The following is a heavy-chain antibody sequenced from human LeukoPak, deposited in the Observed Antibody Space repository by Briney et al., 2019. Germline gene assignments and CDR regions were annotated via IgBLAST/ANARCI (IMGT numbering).Heavy chain of an antibody. CDR3: ARQDSSGWSSFFDY. V-gene: IGHV4-59*08. J-gene: IGHJ4*02. CDR2: IYYSGST. CDR1: GGSISSYY. Sequence: PSETLSLTCTVSGGSISSYYWSWIRQPPGKGLEWIGYIYYSGSTNYNPSLKSRVTISVDTSKNQFSLELSSVTAADTAVYYCARQDSSGWSSFFDYWGQGTLVTVSS. D-gene: IGHD6-19*01.